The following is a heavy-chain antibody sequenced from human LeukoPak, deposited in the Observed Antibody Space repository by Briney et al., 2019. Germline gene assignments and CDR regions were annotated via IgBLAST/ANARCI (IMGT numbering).Heavy chain of an antibody. CDR1: GGSISSSSYS. J-gene: IGHJ4*02. V-gene: IGHV4-39*01. Sequence: SSETLSLTCTVSGGSISSSSYSWGWIRQPPGKGLEWIGSSFYSGSTYYNPSLKSRVTISVDTSKNQFSLKLSSVTAADTAVYYCARGYCISTSCSRFPFDYWGQGTLVTVSS. D-gene: IGHD2-2*01. CDR2: SFYSGST. CDR3: ARGYCISTSCSRFPFDY.